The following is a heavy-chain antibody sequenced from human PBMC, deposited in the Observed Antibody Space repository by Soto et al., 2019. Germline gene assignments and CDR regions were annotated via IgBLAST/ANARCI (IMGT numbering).Heavy chain of an antibody. CDR1: GFTLSGYA. Sequence: EVQLAESGGGLAQPGGSLRLSCAASGFTLSGYAMDWVRQAPGKGLEYVSGISSNGVGTYYANSVQGRFTISRDNSKNTVYRQMGSLRPESMAVYYCARRARPDFYYMDVWGKGTTVTVSS. D-gene: IGHD6-6*01. V-gene: IGHV3-64*01. CDR3: ARRARPDFYYMDV. CDR2: ISSNGVGT. J-gene: IGHJ6*03.